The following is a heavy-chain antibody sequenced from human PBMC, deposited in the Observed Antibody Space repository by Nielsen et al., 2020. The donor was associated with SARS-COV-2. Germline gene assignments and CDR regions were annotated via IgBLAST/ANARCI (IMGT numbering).Heavy chain of an antibody. CDR3: ARGRRSSSERYYYYYYMDV. D-gene: IGHD6-6*01. V-gene: IGHV4-61*08. Sequence: SETLSLTCTVSGGSIGSGGYYWSWIRQPPGKGLEWIGYIYYSGSTNYNPSLKSRVTISVDTSKNQFSLKLSSVTAADTAVYYCARGRRSSSERYYYYYYMDVWGKGTTVTVSS. CDR2: IYYSGST. J-gene: IGHJ6*03. CDR1: GGSIGSGGYY.